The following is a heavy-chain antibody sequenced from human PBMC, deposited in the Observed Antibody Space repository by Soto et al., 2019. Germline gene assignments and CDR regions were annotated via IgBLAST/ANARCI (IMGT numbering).Heavy chain of an antibody. CDR3: ARLEGLATISYYFDF. J-gene: IGHJ4*02. CDR1: DHSINRDKYY. Sequence: TSETLSLTCSVSDHSINRDKYYWGWIRQPPGKGLEWIGSIYYRGNAYYNPSLQTRVTISLDKSKSQFSLRLNSVTAADSAVYFCARLEGLATISYYFDFWGPGALVTVSS. CDR2: IYYRGNA. D-gene: IGHD3-9*01. V-gene: IGHV4-39*01.